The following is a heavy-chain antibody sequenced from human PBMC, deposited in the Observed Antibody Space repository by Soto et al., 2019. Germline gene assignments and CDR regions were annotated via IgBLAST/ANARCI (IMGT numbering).Heavy chain of an antibody. CDR3: AREGDSSGWYPSYFDY. V-gene: IGHV3-30-3*01. J-gene: IGHJ4*02. D-gene: IGHD6-19*01. CDR1: GFTFSSYA. CDR2: ISYDGSNK. Sequence: GGSLRLSCAASGFTFSSYAMHWVRQAPGKGLEWVAVISYDGSNKYYADSVKSRFTISRDNSKNTLYLQMNSLRAEDTAVYYCAREGDSSGWYPSYFDYWGQGTLVTVSS.